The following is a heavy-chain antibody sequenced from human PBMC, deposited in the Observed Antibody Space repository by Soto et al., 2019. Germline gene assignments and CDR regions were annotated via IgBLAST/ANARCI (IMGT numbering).Heavy chain of an antibody. D-gene: IGHD3-22*01. CDR2: IYYSGST. CDR1: GGSISSGGYY. Sequence: PSETLSLTCTVSGGSISSGGYYWSWIRQHPGKGLEWIGYIYYSGSTYYNPSLKSRVTISVDTSKNQFSLKLSSVTAADTAVYYCARDYYDSSDDDYWFDPWGQGTLVTVSS. CDR3: ARDYYDSSDDDYWFDP. V-gene: IGHV4-31*03. J-gene: IGHJ5*02.